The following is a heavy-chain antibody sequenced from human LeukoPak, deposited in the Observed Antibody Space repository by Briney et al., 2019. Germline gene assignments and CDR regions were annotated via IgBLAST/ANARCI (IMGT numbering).Heavy chain of an antibody. CDR1: GFILSYYW. V-gene: IGHV3-7*04. D-gene: IGHD5-24*01. CDR2: IMQDGSEK. J-gene: IGHJ4*02. CDR3: ARHSAGYTTFFDY. Sequence: PGGSLRLSCAASGFILSYYWMTWVRRAPGKGLEWVANIMQDGSEKYYVDPVKGRFTISRDNAKNSLYLQMNSLRAEDTAVYYCARHSAGYTTFFDYWGQGTLVTVSS.